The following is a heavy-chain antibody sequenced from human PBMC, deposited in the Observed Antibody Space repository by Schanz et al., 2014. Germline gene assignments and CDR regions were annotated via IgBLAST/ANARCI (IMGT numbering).Heavy chain of an antibody. CDR3: RDGHYSDR. Sequence: VLLVESGGGVVQPGGSLRVSCAASGFNFHYYGMHWVRQAPGKGPEWVARIDEDGRKMYYVDSVKGRFTISRDNVKHSVYLQMDNLRVEDTAVYYCRDGHYSDRWGQGTLVIVSS. CDR1: GFNFHYYG. V-gene: IGHV3-7*01. J-gene: IGHJ5*02. D-gene: IGHD2-15*01. CDR2: IDEDGRKM.